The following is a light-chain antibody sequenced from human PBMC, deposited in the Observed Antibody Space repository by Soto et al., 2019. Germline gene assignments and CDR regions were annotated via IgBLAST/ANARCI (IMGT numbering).Light chain of an antibody. Sequence: DIQMTQSPSTLSASVGDRVTITCRASQSISSWLAWYQQKPGKAPKLLIYKASSLESGVPSRFSGRGSGTEFTLTISSLQPDDFATYYCQQYNGLYTFGQGTRLEIK. CDR2: KAS. CDR3: QQYNGLYT. V-gene: IGKV1-5*03. CDR1: QSISSW. J-gene: IGKJ2*01.